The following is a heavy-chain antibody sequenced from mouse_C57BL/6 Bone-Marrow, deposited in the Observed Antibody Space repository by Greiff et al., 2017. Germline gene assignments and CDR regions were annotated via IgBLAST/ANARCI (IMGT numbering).Heavy chain of an antibody. Sequence: EVKLMESGEGLVKPGGSLKLSCAASGFTFSSYAMSWVRQTPEKRLEWVAYISSGGDYIYYADTVKGRFTISRDNARNTLYLQMSSLKSEDTAMYYCTRGLYDGYSLYAMDYWGQGTSVTVSS. D-gene: IGHD2-3*01. CDR2: ISSGGDYI. CDR1: GFTFSSYA. J-gene: IGHJ4*01. V-gene: IGHV5-9-1*02. CDR3: TRGLYDGYSLYAMDY.